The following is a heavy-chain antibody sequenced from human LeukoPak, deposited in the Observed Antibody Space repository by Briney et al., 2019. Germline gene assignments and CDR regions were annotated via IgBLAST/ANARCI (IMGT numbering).Heavy chain of an antibody. D-gene: IGHD1-26*01. CDR2: IRYDGTSK. J-gene: IGHJ4*02. CDR1: GFTFSSSG. Sequence: PGGSLRLSCAASGFTFSSSGMHWVRQAPGKGLEGVAFIRYDGTSKYYADSVKGRFTISRDNSKNTVYLQMNILRAEDTAVYYCAKETRGSYSDYWGQGTLVTVSS. CDR3: AKETRGSYSDY. V-gene: IGHV3-30*02.